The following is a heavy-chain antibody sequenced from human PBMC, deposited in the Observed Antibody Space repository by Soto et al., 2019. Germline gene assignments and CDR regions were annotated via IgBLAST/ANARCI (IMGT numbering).Heavy chain of an antibody. Sequence: GASVKVSCKVSGYTLTELSMHWVRQAPGKGLEWMGGFDPEDGETIYAQKFQGRVTMTEDTSTDTAYMELSSLRSEDTAVYYCASFGEVYYYYGMDVWGQGTTVTVSS. CDR3: ASFGEVYYYYGMDV. CDR2: FDPEDGET. D-gene: IGHD3-10*01. V-gene: IGHV1-24*01. J-gene: IGHJ6*02. CDR1: GYTLTELS.